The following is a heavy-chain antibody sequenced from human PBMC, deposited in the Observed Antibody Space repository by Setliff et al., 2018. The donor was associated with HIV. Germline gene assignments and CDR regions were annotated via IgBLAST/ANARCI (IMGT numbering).Heavy chain of an antibody. V-gene: IGHV3-21*01. D-gene: IGHD5-12*01. CDR3: ARSGSSGYENWEYYYGMDV. Sequence: GGSLRLSCAASGFTLNSYSMNWVRQAPGKGLEWVSSISSSGGYILYADSVKGRFTISRDNVKNSLYLQMNSLRAEDTAVYYCARSGSSGYENWEYYYGMDVWGQGTTVTVSS. J-gene: IGHJ6*02. CDR1: GFTLNSYS. CDR2: ISSSGGYI.